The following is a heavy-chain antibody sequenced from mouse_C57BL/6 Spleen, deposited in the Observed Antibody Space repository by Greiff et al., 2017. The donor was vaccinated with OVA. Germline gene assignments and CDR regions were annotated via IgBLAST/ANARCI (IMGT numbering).Heavy chain of an antibody. CDR3: ARNDDYGFDY. V-gene: IGHV2-2*01. Sequence: VQLQESGPGLVQPLQSLSITCTVSGFSFTSYGVHWVRQSPGKGLEWLGVIWSGGSTDYYAAFISSLSISKDNSKSQVFFKMNSLQADDTAIYYCARNDDYGFDYWGQGTTLTVSS. D-gene: IGHD2-4*01. J-gene: IGHJ2*01. CDR1: GFSFTSYG. CDR2: IWSGGST.